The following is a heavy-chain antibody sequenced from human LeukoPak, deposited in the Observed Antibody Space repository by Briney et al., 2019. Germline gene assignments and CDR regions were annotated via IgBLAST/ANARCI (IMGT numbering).Heavy chain of an antibody. D-gene: IGHD2-21*02. V-gene: IGHV1-3*01. CDR1: GYTFTSYA. Sequence: AASVKVSCKASGYTFTSYAMHWVRQAPGQRLEWMGWINAGNGNTKYSQKFQGRVTITRDTSASTAYMELSSLRSEDTAVYYCASGAYCGGDCYSLDYWGQGTLVTVSS. CDR3: ASGAYCGGDCYSLDY. CDR2: INAGNGNT. J-gene: IGHJ4*02.